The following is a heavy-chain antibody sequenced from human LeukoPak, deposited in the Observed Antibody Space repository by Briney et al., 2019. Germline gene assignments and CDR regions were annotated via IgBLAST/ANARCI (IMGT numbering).Heavy chain of an antibody. CDR1: GFTFSSYA. D-gene: IGHD1-26*01. V-gene: IGHV3-23*01. CDR3: AKPSGWELFETWFDP. J-gene: IGHJ5*02. Sequence: PGGSLRLSCAASGFTFSSYAMSWVRQAPGKGLEWVSAISGSGGSTYYADSVKGQFTISRDNSKNTLYLQMDSLRAEDTAVYYCAKPSGWELFETWFDPWGQGTLVTVSS. CDR2: ISGSGGST.